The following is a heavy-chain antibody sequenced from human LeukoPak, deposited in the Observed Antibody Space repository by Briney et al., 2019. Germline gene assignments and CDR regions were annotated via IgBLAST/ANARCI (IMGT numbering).Heavy chain of an antibody. V-gene: IGHV3-7*01. CDR2: IKQDGSEK. CDR3: AREGYSSSWSGVDYYYGMDV. J-gene: IGHJ6*02. D-gene: IGHD6-13*01. CDR1: GLTFSSYW. Sequence: GGSLRLSCAASGLTFSSYWMSWVRQAPGKGLEWVANIKQDGSEKYYVDSVKGRFTISRDNAKNSLYLQMNSLRAEDTAVYYCAREGYSSSWSGVDYYYGMDVWGQGTTVTVSS.